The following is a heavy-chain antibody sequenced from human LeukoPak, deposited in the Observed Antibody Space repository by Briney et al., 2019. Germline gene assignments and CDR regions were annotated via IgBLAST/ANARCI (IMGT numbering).Heavy chain of an antibody. Sequence: PSETLSLTCTVSGGSISSYYWSWIRLPPGKGLEWIGYIYYSGSTNYNPSLKSRVTISVDTSKNQFSLKLSSVTAADTAVYYCAIGSVRSGFDYWGQGTLVTVSS. CDR3: AIGSVRSGFDY. J-gene: IGHJ4*02. V-gene: IGHV4-59*01. D-gene: IGHD3-3*01. CDR2: IYYSGST. CDR1: GGSISSYY.